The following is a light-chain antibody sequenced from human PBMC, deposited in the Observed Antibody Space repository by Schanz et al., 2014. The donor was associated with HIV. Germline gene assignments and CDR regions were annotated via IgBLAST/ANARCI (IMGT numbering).Light chain of an antibody. CDR3: SSYTSKNTPI. Sequence: QSALTQPASVSGSPGQSITISCTGTSSDVGGYNYVSWYQQHPDKAPKLMIYDVSNRPSGVSDRFSGSKSGNTASLTISGLQAEDEADYYCSSYTSKNTPIFGGGTKLTVL. CDR1: SSDVGGYNY. J-gene: IGLJ2*01. V-gene: IGLV2-14*01. CDR2: DVS.